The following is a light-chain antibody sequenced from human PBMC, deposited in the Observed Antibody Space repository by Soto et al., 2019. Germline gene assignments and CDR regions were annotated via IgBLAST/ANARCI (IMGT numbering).Light chain of an antibody. Sequence: DIPMTQSPSSLSASVGDRVTITCQASQDIRNYLNWYQQKPGKAPKLLIYDASNLETGVPSRFSGSGSGTDFTFTITSLQPEDIATYYCQQYDNLPLTFGGGTKVEIK. CDR1: QDIRNY. CDR3: QQYDNLPLT. J-gene: IGKJ4*01. V-gene: IGKV1-33*01. CDR2: DAS.